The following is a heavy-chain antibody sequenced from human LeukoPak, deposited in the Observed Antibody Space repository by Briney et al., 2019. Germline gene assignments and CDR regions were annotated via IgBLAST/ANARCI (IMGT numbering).Heavy chain of an antibody. J-gene: IGHJ4*02. D-gene: IGHD3-10*01. Sequence: GGSLRLSCAASGFTFSSYGMHWVRQAPGKGLEWVAFIRYDGSNKYYADSVKGRFTISRDNSKNTLYLQMNSLRAEDTAVYYCAKDWFYSGSGSYYGTFDYWGQGTLVTVSS. V-gene: IGHV3-30*02. CDR1: GFTFSSYG. CDR2: IRYDGSNK. CDR3: AKDWFYSGSGSYYGTFDY.